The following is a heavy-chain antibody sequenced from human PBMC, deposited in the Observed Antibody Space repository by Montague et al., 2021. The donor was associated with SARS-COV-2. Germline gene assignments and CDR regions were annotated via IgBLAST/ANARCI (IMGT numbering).Heavy chain of an antibody. CDR2: IYYSGNT. CDR3: VRGPAVKNYYDFWSGPKWFDP. Sequence: TRSLTCTVSGGSINSAGYYWSWIRHHPGMGLEWIGYIYYSGNTNYNPSLKSRVSISMDTSKNQFSLNLSSVTAADTAVYYCVRGPAVKNYYDFWSGPKWFDPGARETWSPSPQ. D-gene: IGHD3-3*01. J-gene: IGHJ5*02. CDR1: GGSINSAGYY. V-gene: IGHV4-31*03.